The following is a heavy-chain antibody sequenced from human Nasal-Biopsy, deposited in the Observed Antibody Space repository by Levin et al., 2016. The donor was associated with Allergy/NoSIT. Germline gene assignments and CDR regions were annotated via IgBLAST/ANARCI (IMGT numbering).Heavy chain of an antibody. V-gene: IGHV2-5*02. CDR2: LFWDDDK. Sequence: SGPTLVKPTETLTLTCSFSGFSLNTDGVAVAWIRQPPGKALEWLALLFWDDDKRLSPSLGTRLSITKGTSRDQVLLTMTNINPTDTGTYFCAHRVDDAFDIWGPGTFLTVSS. CDR3: AHRVDDAFDI. CDR1: GFSLNTDGVA. J-gene: IGHJ3*02.